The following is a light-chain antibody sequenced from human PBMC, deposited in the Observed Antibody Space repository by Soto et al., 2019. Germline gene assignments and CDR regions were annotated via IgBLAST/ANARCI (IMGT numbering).Light chain of an antibody. CDR1: QSVTRNF. Sequence: EIVLTQSPGTLSLSPGERATLSCRASQSVTRNFLIWYQQKPNQAPRPLIYDVSNRATGIPDRFSGSGSGTDFTLTISRLEPEDFAVYYCQQYSSSPFTFGQGTKVEI. CDR3: QQYSSSPFT. J-gene: IGKJ2*01. V-gene: IGKV3-20*01. CDR2: DVS.